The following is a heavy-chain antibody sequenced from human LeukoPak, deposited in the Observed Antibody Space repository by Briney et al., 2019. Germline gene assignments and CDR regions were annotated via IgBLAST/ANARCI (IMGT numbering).Heavy chain of an antibody. Sequence: GGSLRLSCAASEFTISAFWMSWVRQAPGKGLEWVANINRDGSTKFYLDSVKGRFTVSRDNAKNSLFLQTNSLRAEDTGLYYCARLWGDATIFDLWGQGTLVTVSS. CDR1: EFTISAFW. CDR2: INRDGSTK. D-gene: IGHD3-16*01. CDR3: ARLWGDATIFDL. J-gene: IGHJ4*02. V-gene: IGHV3-7*03.